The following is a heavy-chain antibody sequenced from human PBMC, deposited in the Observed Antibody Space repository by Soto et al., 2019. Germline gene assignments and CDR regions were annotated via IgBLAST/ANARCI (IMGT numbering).Heavy chain of an antibody. CDR1: GFIFNEYG. J-gene: IGHJ4*02. Sequence: QVQLVESGGGVVQPGRSLRLSCAASGFIFNEYGMHWVRQAPGKGLEWVAVIWYDGSNKYYADSERCRFTFSRDNSRNTMSLQMNSLRVEDTAIYYCARWGCSGSNCNLNQRSFDLWGQGTLVTVSS. CDR3: ARWGCSGSNCNLNQRSFDL. D-gene: IGHD2-15*01. V-gene: IGHV3-33*01. CDR2: IWYDGSNK.